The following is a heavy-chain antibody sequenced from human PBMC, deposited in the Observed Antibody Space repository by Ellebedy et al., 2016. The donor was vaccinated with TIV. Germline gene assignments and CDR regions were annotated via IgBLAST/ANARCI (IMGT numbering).Heavy chain of an antibody. CDR2: VSAYNGDT. Sequence: ASVKVSXKCSGFPFDNYGFNWVRQAPGQGLEWVGWVSAYNGDTNFAKKFQGRVTMTTDTSTTTAYMELRSLTSDDSAVYYCARDRGDSGGYPGAGVRHWGQGTLVTVSS. V-gene: IGHV1-18*04. D-gene: IGHD3-22*01. CDR3: ARDRGDSGGYPGAGVRH. J-gene: IGHJ1*01. CDR1: GFPFDNYG.